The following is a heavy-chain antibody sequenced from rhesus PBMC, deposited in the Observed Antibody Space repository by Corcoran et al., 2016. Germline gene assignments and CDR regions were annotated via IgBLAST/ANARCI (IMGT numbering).Heavy chain of an antibody. CDR1: GGSISGGYD. CDR2: IYGSSGSL. CDR3: ARDLAGSGSLDY. V-gene: IGHV4-76*01. Sequence: QVQLQESGPGVVKPSETLSLTCAVSGGSISGGYDWSWIRQPPGKGLEWIGYIYGSSGSLNYNPSLKNRVTISKDASKNEFSLKLGSVTAADTAVYYCARDLAGSGSLDYWGQGVLVTVSS. D-gene: IGHD6-25*01. J-gene: IGHJ4*01.